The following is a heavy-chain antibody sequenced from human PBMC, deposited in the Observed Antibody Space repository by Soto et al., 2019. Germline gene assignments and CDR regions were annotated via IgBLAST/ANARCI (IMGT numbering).Heavy chain of an antibody. CDR2: ISGSGGST. D-gene: IGHD6-13*01. CDR1: GFTFSSYA. V-gene: IGHV3-23*01. J-gene: IGHJ5*02. CDR3: VKDRTAAGNGCFDP. Sequence: EVQLLESGGGLVQPGGSLRLSCAASGFTFSSYAMSWVRQAPGKGLEWVSAISGSGGSTYYADSVKGRFTISRDNARNSLHLQMSDLRPEDTAFYYCVKDRTAAGNGCFDPWGQGTLVTVSS.